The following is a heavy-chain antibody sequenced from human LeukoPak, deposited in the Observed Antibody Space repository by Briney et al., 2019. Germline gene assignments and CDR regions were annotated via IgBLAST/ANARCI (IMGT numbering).Heavy chain of an antibody. V-gene: IGHV4-4*07. CDR2: IYSSGST. CDR1: GGSISGHY. CDR3: ARGWSGSATAADI. D-gene: IGHD3-3*01. J-gene: IGHJ3*02. Sequence: KTSETLSLTCTVSGGSISGHYWTWIRQPAGKGLEWIGRIYSSGSTGYNPSLKSRVTMSEDTSKNQFSLKLNSVTAADTAVYYCARGWSGSATAADIWGQGTMVTVSS.